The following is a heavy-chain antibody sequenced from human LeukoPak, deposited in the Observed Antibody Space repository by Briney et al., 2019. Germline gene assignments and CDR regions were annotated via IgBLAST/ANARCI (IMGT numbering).Heavy chain of an antibody. V-gene: IGHV4-30-4*08. CDR1: VGSISSGDYY. D-gene: IGHD6-13*01. Sequence: SETLSLTCTVSVGSISSGDYYWSWIRQPPGKGLEWIGFVYYSGSTYYNPSLKSPVSISADTSKNQFSLKLSSVTAADTAVYYCARGGDYYSSSWHRVDYWGQGTLVTVSS. CDR2: VYYSGST. J-gene: IGHJ4*02. CDR3: ARGGDYYSSSWHRVDY.